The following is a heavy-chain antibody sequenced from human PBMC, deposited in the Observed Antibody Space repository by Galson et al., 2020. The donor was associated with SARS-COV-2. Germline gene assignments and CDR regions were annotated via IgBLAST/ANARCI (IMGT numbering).Heavy chain of an antibody. CDR2: IWYDGSE. CDR3: AKDVGSTVNWCDP. CDR1: GFTFSTYG. J-gene: IGHJ5*02. V-gene: IGHV3-33*06. Sequence: GGSLRLSCAASGFTFSTYGMHWLRQAPGKGLEWVSTIWYDGSEHYAASVKGRFTISRDNSNNTLFLQMNRLRAEDTALYFCAKDVGSTVNWCDPWGPGTLVTVSS. D-gene: IGHD2-2*01.